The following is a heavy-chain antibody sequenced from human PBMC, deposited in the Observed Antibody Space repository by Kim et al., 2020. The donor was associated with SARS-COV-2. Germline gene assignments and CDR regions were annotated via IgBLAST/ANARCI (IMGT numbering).Heavy chain of an antibody. CDR3: ARGCLRSSLDY. Sequence: TNDAQKLQGRVTMTTDTSTSTAYMELRSLRSDDTAVYYCARGCLRSSLDYWGQGTLVTVSS. V-gene: IGHV1-18*01. J-gene: IGHJ4*02. CDR2: T. D-gene: IGHD4-17*01.